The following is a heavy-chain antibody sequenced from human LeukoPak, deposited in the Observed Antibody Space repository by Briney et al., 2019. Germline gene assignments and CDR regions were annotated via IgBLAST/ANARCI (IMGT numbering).Heavy chain of an antibody. CDR2: IYTSGST. Sequence: SETLSLNCTVSGGSISSGSYYWSWIRQPAGKGLEWIGRIYTSGSTNYNPSLKSRVTISVDTSKNQFSLKLSSVTAADTAVYYCARGPSGYHNTGGQGTLVTVSS. CDR1: GGSISSGSYY. D-gene: IGHD5-12*01. J-gene: IGHJ4*02. V-gene: IGHV4-61*02. CDR3: ARGPSGYHNT.